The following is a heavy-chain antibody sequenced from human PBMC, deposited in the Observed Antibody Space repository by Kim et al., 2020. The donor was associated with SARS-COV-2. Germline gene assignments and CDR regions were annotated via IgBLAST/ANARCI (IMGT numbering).Heavy chain of an antibody. CDR1: GFTFDDYA. V-gene: IGHV3-9*01. CDR3: AREDKEAHGSCDY. CDR2: ISANSLGL. Sequence: GGSLRLSCAASGFTFDDYAIHWVRQGPGKGLEWVACISANSLGLGYGASVKGRFTISRDNAKNSVYLQMNSLTADDTALYYCAREDKEAHGSCDYWGQGTPVTVSS. D-gene: IGHD3-10*01. J-gene: IGHJ4*02.